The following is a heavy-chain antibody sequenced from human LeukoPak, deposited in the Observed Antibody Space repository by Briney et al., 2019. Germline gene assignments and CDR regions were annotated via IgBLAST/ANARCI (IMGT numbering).Heavy chain of an antibody. D-gene: IGHD5-24*01. CDR1: GFTFSSYA. Sequence: PGGSLRLSCTASGFTFSSYAMNWVRQAPGKGLEWVSGIGAGGTFTYYADSVKGRFTISRDNSKRTLYLQMNSLRAEDTAVYYCARDGYNEDDWFFDLWGRGILVTVSS. V-gene: IGHV3-23*01. CDR2: IGAGGTFT. J-gene: IGHJ2*01. CDR3: ARDGYNEDDWFFDL.